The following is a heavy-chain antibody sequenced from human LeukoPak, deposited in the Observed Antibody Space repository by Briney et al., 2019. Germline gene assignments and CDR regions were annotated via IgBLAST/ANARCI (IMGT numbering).Heavy chain of an antibody. J-gene: IGHJ6*02. CDR1: GYTFTGYY. Sequence: ASVKVSCKASGYTFTGYYMHWVRQAPGQGLEWMGWISAYNGNTNYAQKLQGRVTMTTDTSTSTAYMELRSLRSDDTAVYYCARFGWMGTPYGMDVWGQGTTVTVSS. D-gene: IGHD5-24*01. CDR3: ARFGWMGTPYGMDV. CDR2: ISAYNGNT. V-gene: IGHV1-18*04.